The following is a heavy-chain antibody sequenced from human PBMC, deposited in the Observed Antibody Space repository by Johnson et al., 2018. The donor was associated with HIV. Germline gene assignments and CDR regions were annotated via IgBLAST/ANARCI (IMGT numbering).Heavy chain of an antibody. CDR2: ISYDGSNK. Sequence: QVQLVESGGGVVQPGRSLRLSCAASGFTFSSYAMHWVRQAPGKGLEWVAVISYDGSNKYYADSVKGRFTISRDNSKNTLYLQMNSLRAEDTAVYYCARDKYPPTAAAGTDAFDIWGQGTMVTVCS. CDR1: GFTFSSYA. J-gene: IGHJ3*02. CDR3: ARDKYPPTAAAGTDAFDI. V-gene: IGHV3-30-3*01. D-gene: IGHD6-13*01.